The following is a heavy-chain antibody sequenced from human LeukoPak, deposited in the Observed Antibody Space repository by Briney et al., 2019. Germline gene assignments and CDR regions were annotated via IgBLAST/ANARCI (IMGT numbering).Heavy chain of an antibody. Sequence: GGSLRLSCAASGFTFSSYAMSWVRQAPGKGLEWVSVMSGSGGSIYYADSVKGRFTISRDNSKNTLYLQMNSLRAEDTAVYYCARDKYSSGWMNWFDPWGQRTLVTVSS. CDR3: ARDKYSSGWMNWFDP. V-gene: IGHV3-23*01. D-gene: IGHD6-19*01. CDR2: MSGSGGSI. CDR1: GFTFSSYA. J-gene: IGHJ5*02.